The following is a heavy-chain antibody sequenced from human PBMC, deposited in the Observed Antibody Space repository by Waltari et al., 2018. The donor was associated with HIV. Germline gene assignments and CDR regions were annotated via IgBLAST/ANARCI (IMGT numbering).Heavy chain of an antibody. CDR1: GYTFTGYY. CDR3: TRVGFGSGTYYFPGGY. D-gene: IGHD3-10*01. Sequence: QVQLVQSGAEVKSPGDSVKVSCKASGYTFTGYYIHWVRQAPGQGLEWMGGINTNSGDTNYDQKFQGRVIMTRDTSINTVYMELSRLTSDDTAVYYCTRVGFGSGTYYFPGGYWGQGTLVTVSS. V-gene: IGHV1-2*02. J-gene: IGHJ4*02. CDR2: INTNSGDT.